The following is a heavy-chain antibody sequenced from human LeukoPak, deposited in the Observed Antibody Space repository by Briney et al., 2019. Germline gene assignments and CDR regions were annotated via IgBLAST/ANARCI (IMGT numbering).Heavy chain of an antibody. CDR1: GGTFSSYA. Sequence: SVKVSCKASGGTFSSYAISWVRQAPGQGLEWMGGIIPIFGTANYAQKFQGRVTITADESTSTAYMELSSLRSEDTAVYYCARAGRTYDSSGYYLDYWGQGTLVTVSS. D-gene: IGHD3-22*01. V-gene: IGHV1-69*01. J-gene: IGHJ4*02. CDR3: ARAGRTYDSSGYYLDY. CDR2: IIPIFGTA.